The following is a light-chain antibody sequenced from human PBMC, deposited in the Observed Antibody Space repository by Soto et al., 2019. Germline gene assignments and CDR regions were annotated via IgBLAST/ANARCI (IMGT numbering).Light chain of an antibody. J-gene: IGKJ2*01. CDR3: QHRSNWPPMYT. Sequence: EIVLTQSPATLSLSPGERATLSCRASQSVGGFLAWYQQKSGQAPRLLIYDTSMRVTGIPARFSGSGSGTDFTLTISSLEPEDFAVYHCQHRSNWPPMYTFGQGTKLQIK. CDR2: DTS. V-gene: IGKV3-11*01. CDR1: QSVGGF.